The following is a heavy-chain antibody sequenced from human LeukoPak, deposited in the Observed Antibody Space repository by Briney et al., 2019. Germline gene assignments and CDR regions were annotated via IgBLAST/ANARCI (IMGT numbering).Heavy chain of an antibody. V-gene: IGHV3-66*01. J-gene: IGHJ4*02. D-gene: IGHD1-26*01. CDR1: GFTVRSNY. CDR2: IYSGGST. CDR3: ARDRDSGSNLDY. Sequence: GGSLRLSCAASGFTVRSNYMNWVRQAPGKGLEWVSVIYSGGSTYYADSVKGRFTISRDNSKNSLYLQMNSLRAEDTAVYYCARDRDSGSNLDYWGQGTLVTVSS.